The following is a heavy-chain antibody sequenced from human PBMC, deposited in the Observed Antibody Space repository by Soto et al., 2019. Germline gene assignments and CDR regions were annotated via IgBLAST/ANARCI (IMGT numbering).Heavy chain of an antibody. CDR1: GFTFSSYS. CDR3: ARGWGSIVATIFDY. J-gene: IGHJ4*02. V-gene: IGHV3-21*01. D-gene: IGHD5-12*01. Sequence: GGSLRLSCAASGFTFSSYSMNWVRQAPGKGLEWVSSISSSSSYIYYADSVKGRFTISRDNAKNSLYLQMNSLRAEDTAVYYCARGWGSIVATIFDYWGQGTLVTVSS. CDR2: ISSSSSYI.